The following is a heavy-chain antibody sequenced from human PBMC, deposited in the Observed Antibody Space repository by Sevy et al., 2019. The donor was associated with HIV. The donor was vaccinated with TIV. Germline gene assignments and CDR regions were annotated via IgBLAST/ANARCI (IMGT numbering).Heavy chain of an antibody. V-gene: IGHV3-53*01. Sequence: GGSLRLSCAASGFTVSSNYMSWVRQAPGKGLEWVSVIYSGGSTYYADSVKGRFTISRDNSKNTLYLQMNSLRAEDTXXXXXXXXXXXXXXXXYYYYMDVWGKGTTVTVSS. J-gene: IGHJ6*03. CDR1: GFTVSSNY. CDR2: IYSGGST. CDR3: XXXXXXXXXXXYYYYMDV.